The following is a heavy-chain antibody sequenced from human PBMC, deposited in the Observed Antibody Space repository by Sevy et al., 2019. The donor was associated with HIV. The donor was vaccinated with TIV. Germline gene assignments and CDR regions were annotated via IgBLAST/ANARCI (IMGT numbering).Heavy chain of an antibody. J-gene: IGHJ4*02. D-gene: IGHD3-10*01. V-gene: IGHV4-38-2*01. Sequence: SETLSLTCDVSGYSISSGYYWGWIRQPPGKGLEWIASIFHTGIIYYNPSLKSRVTISVDTSKNHFYLELSSVTAVDTAVYYCARGLTYGSGTYYRRSYFDYWGQGTLVTVSS. CDR1: GYSISSGYY. CDR2: IFHTGII. CDR3: ARGLTYGSGTYYRRSYFDY.